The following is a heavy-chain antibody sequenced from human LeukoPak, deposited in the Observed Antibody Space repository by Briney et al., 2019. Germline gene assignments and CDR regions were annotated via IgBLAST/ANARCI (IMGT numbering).Heavy chain of an antibody. CDR2: IYTSGST. D-gene: IGHD4-17*01. CDR1: GGSISSGSYY. CDR3: ARDPDHGDSHFDY. J-gene: IGHJ4*02. V-gene: IGHV4-61*02. Sequence: SQALSLTCTVSGGSISSGSYYWRWIRQPAGKGLEWIGRIYTSGSTNYNPSLKSRVTISVDTSKNQFSLKLSSVTAADTAVYYCARDPDHGDSHFDYWGQGTLVTVSS.